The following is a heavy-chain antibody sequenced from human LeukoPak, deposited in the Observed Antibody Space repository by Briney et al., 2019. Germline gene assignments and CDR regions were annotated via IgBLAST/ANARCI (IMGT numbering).Heavy chain of an antibody. Sequence: GGSLRLSCAASGFTFSTYSMNWVRQAPDSVAGRFTISRDNARNSLYLQMNSLRAEDTAVYYCARDLSRTESAAGSPSFDYWGQGALVTVSS. J-gene: IGHJ4*02. V-gene: IGHV3-48*01. CDR3: ARDLSRTESAAGSPSFDY. CDR1: GFTFSTYS. D-gene: IGHD6-13*01.